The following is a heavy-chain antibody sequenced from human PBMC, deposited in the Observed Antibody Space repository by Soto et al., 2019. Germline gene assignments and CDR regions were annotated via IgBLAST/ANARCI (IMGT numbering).Heavy chain of an antibody. CDR1: VFTFSNAW. Sequence: PWWSLRLSCAASVFTFSNAWMSWVRQAPGKGLEWVGRIKSKTDGGTTDYAAPVKGRFTISRDDSKNTLYLQMNSLKTEDTAVYYCTTVGSGSWYVDYWGQGTLVTVSS. V-gene: IGHV3-15*01. CDR2: IKSKTDGGTT. J-gene: IGHJ4*02. D-gene: IGHD6-13*01. CDR3: TTVGSGSWYVDY.